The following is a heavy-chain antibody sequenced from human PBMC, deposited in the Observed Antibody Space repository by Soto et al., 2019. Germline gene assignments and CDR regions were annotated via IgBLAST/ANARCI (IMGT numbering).Heavy chain of an antibody. CDR3: AIVRSMTDF. D-gene: IGHD3-10*01. J-gene: IGHJ4*02. V-gene: IGHV4-59*01. CDR2: IYYSGRT. Sequence: SETLSLTCTVSGSISSDYWSWIRQSPGKGLEWIGYIYYSGRTNYNPSLKSRVTISVDTSKNQLSLNLSSLTAADTAVYYCAIVRSMTDFWGQGTLVTVSS. CDR1: GSISSDY.